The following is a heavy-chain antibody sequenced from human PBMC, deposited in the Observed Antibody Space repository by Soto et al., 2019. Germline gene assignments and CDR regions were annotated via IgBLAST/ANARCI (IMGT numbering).Heavy chain of an antibody. D-gene: IGHD6-13*01. J-gene: IGHJ5*02. Sequence: EVQLVESGGGLVQPGGSLRLSCAASGFTFSSYSMNWVRQAPGKGLEWVSYISSSSSTIYYADSVKGRFTISRHNAKNSLYLQMNSLRAQDTAVYYCARHPERIAQIGWFGPWGQGTLVTVSS. V-gene: IGHV3-48*01. CDR2: ISSSSSTI. CDR1: GFTFSSYS. CDR3: ARHPERIAQIGWFGP.